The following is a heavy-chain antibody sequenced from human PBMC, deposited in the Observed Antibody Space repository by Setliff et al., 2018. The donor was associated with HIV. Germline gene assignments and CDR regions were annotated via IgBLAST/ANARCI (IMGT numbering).Heavy chain of an antibody. CDR1: RGSISSFH. CDR3: VRHAGARIGISDAFDI. CDR2: ISNVGHT. D-gene: IGHD1-20*01. Sequence: LSLTCTVSRGSISSFHWSWIRRPPGMGLEWIGYISNVGHTNCIPSLKSRVTISMDTSKDQFSLRLTSVTAADTAVYYCVRHAGARIGISDAFDIWGRGSMVTVSS. J-gene: IGHJ3*02. V-gene: IGHV4-59*08.